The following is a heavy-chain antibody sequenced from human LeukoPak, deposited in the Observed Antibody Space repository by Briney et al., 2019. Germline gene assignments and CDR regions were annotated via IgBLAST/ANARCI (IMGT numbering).Heavy chain of an antibody. V-gene: IGHV3-30*04. CDR2: ISYDGSNK. D-gene: IGHD3-9*01. CDR3: ARDLGFDSFDY. CDR1: GFTFSSYA. Sequence: GGSLRLSCAASGFTFSSYAMHWVRQAPGKGLEWVAVISYDGSNKYYADSVKGRFTISRDNSKNTLYLQMNSLRAEDTAVYYCARDLGFDSFDYWGQGTLVTVSS. J-gene: IGHJ4*02.